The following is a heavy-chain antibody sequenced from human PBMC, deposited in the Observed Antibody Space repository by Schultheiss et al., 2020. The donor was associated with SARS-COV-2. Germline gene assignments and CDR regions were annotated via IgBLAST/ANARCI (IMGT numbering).Heavy chain of an antibody. J-gene: IGHJ4*02. CDR2: INTNTGNP. CDR1: GYTFTNYA. Sequence: ASVKVSCKASGYTFTNYAVNWVRQAPGQGLEWMGWINTNTGNPTYAQDFTGRFVFSLDTSVSTAYLQISSLQAEDTAVYYCARDLSSSPEDYWGQGTLVTVSS. V-gene: IGHV7-4-1*02. CDR3: ARDLSSSPEDY. D-gene: IGHD6-6*01.